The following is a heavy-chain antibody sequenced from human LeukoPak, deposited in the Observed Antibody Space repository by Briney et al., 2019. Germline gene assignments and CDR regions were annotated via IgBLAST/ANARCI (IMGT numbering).Heavy chain of an antibody. V-gene: IGHV1-46*01. CDR3: ARATYDILTGYYGGYFDY. Sequence: ASVKVSCKASGYTFISYYMHWVRQAPGQGLEWMGIINPSGSSTSYAQKFQGRVTITRNTSISTAYMELSSLRSEDTAVYYCARATYDILTGYYGGYFDYWGQGTLVTVSS. J-gene: IGHJ4*02. CDR2: INPSGSST. D-gene: IGHD3-9*01. CDR1: GYTFISYY.